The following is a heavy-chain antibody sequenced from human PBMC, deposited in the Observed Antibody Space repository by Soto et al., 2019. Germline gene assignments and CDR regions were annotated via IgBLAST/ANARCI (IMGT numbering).Heavy chain of an antibody. D-gene: IGHD6-19*01. CDR3: AKGMQWLAYYYYGMDV. J-gene: IGHJ6*02. CDR2: ISYDGSNK. CDR1: GFTFSSYG. V-gene: IGHV3-30*18. Sequence: QVQLVESGGGVVQPGRSLRLSCAASGFTFSSYGMHWVRQAPGKGLEWVAVISYDGSNKYYADSVKGRFTISRDNSKNTVYLQMNSLRAEDTAVYYCAKGMQWLAYYYYGMDVWGQGTTVTVSS.